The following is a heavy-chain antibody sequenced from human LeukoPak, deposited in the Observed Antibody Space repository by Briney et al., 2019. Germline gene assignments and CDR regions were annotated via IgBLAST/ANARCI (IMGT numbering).Heavy chain of an antibody. V-gene: IGHV4-39*07. CDR3: ARAQYYYDSSGYFPLFGY. CDR1: GGSISSSSYY. D-gene: IGHD3-22*01. CDR2: IYYSGST. J-gene: IGHJ4*02. Sequence: SETLSLTCTVSGGSISSSSYYWGWIRQPPGKGLEWIGSIYYSGSTYYNPSLKSRVTISVDTSMNQFSLKLSSVTAADTAVYYCARAQYYYDSSGYFPLFGYWGRGTLVTVSS.